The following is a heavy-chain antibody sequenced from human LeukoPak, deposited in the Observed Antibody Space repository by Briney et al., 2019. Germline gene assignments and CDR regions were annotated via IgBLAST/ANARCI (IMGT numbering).Heavy chain of an antibody. CDR2: INPNSGGT. Sequence: ASVKVSCKASGYTFTGYYMHWVRQAPGQGLEWMGWINPNSGGTNYAQKFQGRVTMTRDTSISTAYMELSRLRSDDTAVYYCARPYYDFWSGPYGGSFDYWGQGTLVTVSS. V-gene: IGHV1-2*02. J-gene: IGHJ4*02. CDR3: ARPYYDFWSGPYGGSFDY. CDR1: GYTFTGYY. D-gene: IGHD3-3*01.